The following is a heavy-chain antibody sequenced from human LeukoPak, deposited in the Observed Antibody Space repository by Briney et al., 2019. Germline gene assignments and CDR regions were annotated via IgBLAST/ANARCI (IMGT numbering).Heavy chain of an antibody. CDR1: GFTFSSYG. CDR3: ARDGHSSTITNYFDY. V-gene: IGHV3-33*01. D-gene: IGHD6-13*01. J-gene: IGHJ4*02. Sequence: PGGSLRLSCAASGFTFSSYGMHWVRQAPGKGLEWVAVIWSDGSNKYYADSVKGRFTISRDNSKNTLYLQMSSLRAEDTAVYYCARDGHSSTITNYFDYWGQGTLVTVSS. CDR2: IWSDGSNK.